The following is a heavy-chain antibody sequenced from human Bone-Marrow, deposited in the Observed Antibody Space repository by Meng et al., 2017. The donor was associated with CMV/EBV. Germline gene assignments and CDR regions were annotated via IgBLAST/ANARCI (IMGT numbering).Heavy chain of an antibody. CDR1: GGSFSGYY. CDR3: ARMKFLEWLYDY. CDR2: INHSGST. J-gene: IGHJ4*02. Sequence: SETLSLTCAVYGGSFSGYYWSWIRQPPGKGLEWIGEINHSGSTNYNPSLKSRVTISVDMSKNQFSLKLSSVTAADTAVYYCARMKFLEWLYDYWGQGTLVTVSS. V-gene: IGHV4-34*01. D-gene: IGHD3-3*01.